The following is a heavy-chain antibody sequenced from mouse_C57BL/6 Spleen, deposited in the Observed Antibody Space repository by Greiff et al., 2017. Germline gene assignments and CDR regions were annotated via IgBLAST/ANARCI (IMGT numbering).Heavy chain of an antibody. V-gene: IGHV1-52*01. CDR2: IDPSDSET. CDR3: ARVRGTAWFAY. CDR1: GYTITSYW. Sequence: VQLQQPGAELVRPGYSVKLSCKASGYTITSYWMNWVKQRPIQGLEWIGNIDPSDSETHYKQNFKDKATLTENKSSSTAYMQLSSLTSEDSAFYYCARVRGTAWFAYWGQGTLVTVSA. D-gene: IGHD4-1*01. J-gene: IGHJ3*01.